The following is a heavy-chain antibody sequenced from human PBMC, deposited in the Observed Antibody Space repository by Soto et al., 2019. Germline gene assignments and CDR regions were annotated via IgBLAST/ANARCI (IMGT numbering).Heavy chain of an antibody. CDR3: ARDQGITTFGVYSMYYNGMDV. Sequence: GGSLRLSCAASGFTFSNYGMHWVRQAPGKGLEWVAVISYDGSNKYYADSVKGRFTISRDNSKNTLYLQMNSLRTDDTAVYYCARDQGITTFGVYSMYYNGMDVWGPGTTVTSP. CDR1: GFTFSNYG. J-gene: IGHJ6*02. D-gene: IGHD3-3*01. V-gene: IGHV3-30*03. CDR2: ISYDGSNK.